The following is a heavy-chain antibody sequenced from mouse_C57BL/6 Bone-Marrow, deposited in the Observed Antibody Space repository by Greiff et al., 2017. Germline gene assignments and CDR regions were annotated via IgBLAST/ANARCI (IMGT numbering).Heavy chain of an antibody. CDR1: GFTFSSYA. CDR2: ISDGGSYT. Sequence: EVQLVESGGGLVKPGGSLKLSCAASGFTFSSYAMSWVRQTPEKRLEWVANISDGGSYTYYTDNVKGRFTISRDNAKNNLYLQMSYLKSEDTTMYYFSKGELGRGSIDYWGQGTSVTVSS. J-gene: IGHJ4*01. D-gene: IGHD4-1*01. V-gene: IGHV5-4*01. CDR3: SKGELGRGSIDY.